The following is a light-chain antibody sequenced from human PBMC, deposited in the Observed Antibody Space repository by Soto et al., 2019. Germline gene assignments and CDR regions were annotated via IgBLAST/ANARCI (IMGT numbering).Light chain of an antibody. V-gene: IGKV4-1*01. CDR2: WAS. CDR3: QQYSDTPQT. CDR1: QSVFYSPNNKNY. J-gene: IGKJ1*01. Sequence: DIVMTQSPDSLAVSLGERATINCKSSQSVFYSPNNKNYLAWYQQKPGQPPKLLIYWASTRESGVPDRFSGSESGTDFTLTISSLQAEDVAVYYCQQYSDTPQTFGQGTKVEIK.